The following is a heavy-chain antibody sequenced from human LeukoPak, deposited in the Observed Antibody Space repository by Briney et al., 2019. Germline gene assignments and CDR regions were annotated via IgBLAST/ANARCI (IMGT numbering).Heavy chain of an antibody. CDR2: MYSSGST. CDR1: GGSISITSYY. D-gene: IGHD3-22*01. J-gene: IGHJ6*04. V-gene: IGHV4-39*07. Sequence: SETLSLTCTVSGGSISITSYYWGWIRQPPGKGLEWIGSMYSSGSTNYNPSLKSRVTISIDTSKNQFSLRLSSVTAADTAVYYCARGVVLSGYPFWGKGTTVTVSS. CDR3: ARGVVLSGYPF.